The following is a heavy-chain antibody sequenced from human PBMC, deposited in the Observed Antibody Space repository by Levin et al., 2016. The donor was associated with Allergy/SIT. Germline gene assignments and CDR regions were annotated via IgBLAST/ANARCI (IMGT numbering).Heavy chain of an antibody. D-gene: IGHD1-26*01. Sequence: SETLSLTCTVSGGSVSSGYYWNWIRQPPGKGLEWIGYIYYSGSTNYNPSLKSRVTISVDTSKNQFSLKLSSVTAADTAVYYCARWENYYYYGMDVWGQGTTVTVSS. CDR3: ARWENYYYYGMDV. V-gene: IGHV4-61*01. CDR2: IYYSGST. J-gene: IGHJ6*02. CDR1: GGSVSSGYY.